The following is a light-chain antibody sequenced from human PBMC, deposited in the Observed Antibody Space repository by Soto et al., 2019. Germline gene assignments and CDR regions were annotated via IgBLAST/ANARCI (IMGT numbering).Light chain of an antibody. J-gene: IGKJ4*02. CDR3: QQYSSSLT. Sequence: EILMTRSPATLSVFPGERVILSCRASQSVGSTLAWYQQKPGQAPRLLIRGASTRATGVPARFSGSGSGTEFTLTISSLQSEDFAVYYCQQYSSSLTFGGGTTLEIK. CDR1: QSVGST. V-gene: IGKV3-15*01. CDR2: GAS.